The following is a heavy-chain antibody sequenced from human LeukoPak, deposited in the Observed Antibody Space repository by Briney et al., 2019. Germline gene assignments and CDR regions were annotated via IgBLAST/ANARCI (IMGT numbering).Heavy chain of an antibody. CDR2: ISYDGSNK. J-gene: IGHJ6*02. V-gene: IGHV3-30*18. D-gene: IGHD4-11*01. Sequence: AGGSLRLSCAASGFTFSSYGMHWVRQAPGKGLEWVAVISYDGSNKYYADSVKGRFTISRDNSKNTLYLQMNSLRAEDTAVYYCAKGKVYSNYVGMDVWGQGTTVTVSS. CDR1: GFTFSSYG. CDR3: AKGKVYSNYVGMDV.